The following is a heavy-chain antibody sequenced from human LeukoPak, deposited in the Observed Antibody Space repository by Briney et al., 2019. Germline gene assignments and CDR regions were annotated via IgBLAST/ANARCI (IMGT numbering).Heavy chain of an antibody. V-gene: IGHV4-39*07. CDR1: GGSISSSSYY. Sequence: SETLSLTCTVSGGSISSSSYYWGWIRQPPGKGLEWIGSIYYSGSTYYNPSLKGRVTISVDTSKNQFSLKLSSVTAADTAVYYCARKRGGYYYYYMDVWGKGTTVTVSS. CDR3: ARKRGGYYYYYMDV. CDR2: IYYSGST. J-gene: IGHJ6*03. D-gene: IGHD2-15*01.